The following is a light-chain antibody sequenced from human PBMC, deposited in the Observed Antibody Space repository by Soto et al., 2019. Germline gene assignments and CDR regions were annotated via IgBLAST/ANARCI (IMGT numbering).Light chain of an antibody. J-gene: IGLJ1*01. CDR1: SSNIRSNY. Sequence: QSVLTQPPSASGTPGQRVTISCSGSSSNIRSNYVYWYHQLPGTAPKLLIYRNNQRPSGVPDRFSGSKSGTSASLAIGGLRSEDEAYYFCAAWDDSLSGYVFGTGTKVTVL. V-gene: IGLV1-47*01. CDR2: RNN. CDR3: AAWDDSLSGYV.